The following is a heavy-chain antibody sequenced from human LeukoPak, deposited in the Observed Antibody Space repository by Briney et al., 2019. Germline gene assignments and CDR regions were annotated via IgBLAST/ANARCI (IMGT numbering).Heavy chain of an antibody. J-gene: IGHJ4*02. Sequence: SETLSLTCTVSGGSISSYYWSWIRQPPGKGLEWIGYIYTSGSTNYNPSLKSRVTISVDTSKNQFSLKLSSVTAADTAVYYCARPGATGSIDYWGQGTLVTVSS. D-gene: IGHD1-26*01. V-gene: IGHV4-4*09. CDR2: IYTSGST. CDR3: ARPGATGSIDY. CDR1: GGSISSYY.